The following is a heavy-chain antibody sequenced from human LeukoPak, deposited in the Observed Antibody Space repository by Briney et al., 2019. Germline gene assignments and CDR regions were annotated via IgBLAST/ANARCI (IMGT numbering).Heavy chain of an antibody. V-gene: IGHV3-21*01. CDR2: ISSGSKYI. Sequence: GGSLRLSCAASGFTFSSYSMNWVRQAPGKGLEWVSSISSGSKYIYNADSVKGRFTISRDNARNSLYLQMNSLRAEDTAVYYCARPLSYSYGSRAFWGQGPLVIVSS. J-gene: IGHJ4*02. CDR1: GFTFSSYS. D-gene: IGHD5-18*01. CDR3: ARPLSYSYGSRAF.